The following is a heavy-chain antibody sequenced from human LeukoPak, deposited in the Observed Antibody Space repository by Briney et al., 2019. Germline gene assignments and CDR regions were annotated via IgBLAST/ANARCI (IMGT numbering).Heavy chain of an antibody. D-gene: IGHD2-2*01. CDR3: ARQLLSNDAFDI. Sequence: ASVKVSCKASGYTFTDYYMHWVRQARGQGLEWLEWINPNNGGINYEQKFQDRVTMTRDTSINTAYMEVSGLRSDDTAVYYCARQLLSNDAFDIWGQGTMVTVSS. CDR1: GYTFTDYY. J-gene: IGHJ3*02. CDR2: INPNNGGI. V-gene: IGHV1-2*02.